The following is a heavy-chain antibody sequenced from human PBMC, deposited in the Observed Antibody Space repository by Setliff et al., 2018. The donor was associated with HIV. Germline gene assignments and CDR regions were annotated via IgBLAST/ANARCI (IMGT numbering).Heavy chain of an antibody. D-gene: IGHD2-2*02. J-gene: IGHJ6*03. CDR2: INPSGGST. Sequence: ASVKVSCKASGYTFTSYYMHWVRQAPGQGLEWMGIINPSGGSTSYAQKFQGRVTMTRDTSTSTVYMELSSLRSEDTAVYYCARDVVPAAIIDNYVYYYYYYMDVWGKGTTVTVSS. CDR3: ARDVVPAAIIDNYVYYYYYYMDV. CDR1: GYTFTSYY. V-gene: IGHV1-46*01.